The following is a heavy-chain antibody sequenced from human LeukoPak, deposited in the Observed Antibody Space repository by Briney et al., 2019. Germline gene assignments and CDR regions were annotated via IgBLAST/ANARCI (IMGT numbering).Heavy chain of an antibody. Sequence: SETLSLTCAVYGGSFSGYYWSWIRQPPGKGLEWIGEINHSGSTNYNPSLKSRVTISVDTSKNQFSLKLSSVTAADTAVYYCARGFRYCSSTSCYSSGRWFDPRGQGTLVTVSS. V-gene: IGHV4-34*01. J-gene: IGHJ5*02. D-gene: IGHD2-2*02. CDR2: INHSGST. CDR3: ARGFRYCSSTSCYSSGRWFDP. CDR1: GGSFSGYY.